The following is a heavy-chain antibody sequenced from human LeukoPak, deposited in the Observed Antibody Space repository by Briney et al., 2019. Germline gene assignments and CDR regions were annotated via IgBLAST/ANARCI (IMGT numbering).Heavy chain of an antibody. CDR2: INNNGDNT. Sequence: GGSLRLSCAASGFTFSNYVVHWVRQAPGKGLEYVSAINNNGDNTYYTDSVEGRFTISRDNSKNTLYLQMGSLRAEDMAVYYCARVADSRDWYYFDYWGQGTLVTVST. D-gene: IGHD6-19*01. CDR1: GFTFSNYV. V-gene: IGHV3-64*02. CDR3: ARVADSRDWYYFDY. J-gene: IGHJ4*02.